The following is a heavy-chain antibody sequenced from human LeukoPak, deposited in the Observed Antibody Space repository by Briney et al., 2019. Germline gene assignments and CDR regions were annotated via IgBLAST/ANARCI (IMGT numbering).Heavy chain of an antibody. Sequence: TGGSLRLSCAASGFTFSSYAMSWVRQAPGKGLEWVSAISGSGGSTYYADSVKGRFTISRDNSKNTLYLQMNSPRAEDTAVYYCAKGMHDYYDSSGYSYYFDYWGQGTLVTVSS. V-gene: IGHV3-23*01. CDR2: ISGSGGST. CDR1: GFTFSSYA. D-gene: IGHD3-22*01. J-gene: IGHJ4*02. CDR3: AKGMHDYYDSSGYSYYFDY.